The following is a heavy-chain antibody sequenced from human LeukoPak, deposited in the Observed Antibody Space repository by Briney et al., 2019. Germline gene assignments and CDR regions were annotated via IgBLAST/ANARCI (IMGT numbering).Heavy chain of an antibody. CDR3: TREDHSNYNY. D-gene: IGHD4-11*01. CDR2: IRYDGSNK. CDR1: GFTFSSYG. J-gene: IGHJ4*02. V-gene: IGHV3-30*02. Sequence: PGGSLRLSCAASGFTFSSYGMHWVRQAPGKGLEWVAFIRYDGSNKYYADSVKGRFTISRDNSKNTLYLQMNSLRAEDTAAYYCTREDHSNYNYWGQGTLVTVSS.